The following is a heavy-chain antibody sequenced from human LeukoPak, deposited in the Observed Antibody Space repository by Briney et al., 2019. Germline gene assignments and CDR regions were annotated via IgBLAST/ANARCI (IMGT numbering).Heavy chain of an antibody. CDR3: AREGSSGYSIDY. CDR1: GGSISSYY. D-gene: IGHD3-22*01. Sequence: SETLSLTRTVSGGSISSYYWSWIRQPPGKGLEWIGYIYYSGSTNYNPSLKSRVTISVDTSKNQFSLKLSSVTAADTAVYYCAREGSSGYSIDYWGQGTLVTVSS. V-gene: IGHV4-59*01. CDR2: IYYSGST. J-gene: IGHJ4*02.